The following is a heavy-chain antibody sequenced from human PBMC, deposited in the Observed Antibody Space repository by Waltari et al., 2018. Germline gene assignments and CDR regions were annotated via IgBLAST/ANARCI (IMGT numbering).Heavy chain of an antibody. J-gene: IGHJ6*03. D-gene: IGHD2-2*01. V-gene: IGHV4-34*01. Sequence: QVQLQQWGAGLLKPSETLSLTCAVYGGSFSGYYWSWIRQPPGKGLEWIGEINHSGSTTSNPSLKSRVTISVDTSKNQFSLKLSSVTAADTAVYYCARGWRYCSSTSCYACYYYYMDVWGKGTTVTVSS. CDR3: ARGWRYCSSTSCYACYYYYMDV. CDR1: GGSFSGYY. CDR2: INHSGST.